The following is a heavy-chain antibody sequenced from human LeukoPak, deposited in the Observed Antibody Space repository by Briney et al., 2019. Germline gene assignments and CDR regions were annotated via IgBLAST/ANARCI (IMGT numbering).Heavy chain of an antibody. CDR2: IIPIFGTA. J-gene: IGHJ4*02. V-gene: IGHV1-69*13. Sequence: SVKVSCKASGGTFSSYAISWVRQAPGQGLEWMGGIIPIFGTANYAQKFQGRLTITADDSTSTAYMELSSLRAEDTAVYYCARDLLGSHTSYSSGAWDYWGQGTLVTVSS. D-gene: IGHD3-9*01. CDR3: ARDLLGSHTSYSSGAWDY. CDR1: GGTFSSYA.